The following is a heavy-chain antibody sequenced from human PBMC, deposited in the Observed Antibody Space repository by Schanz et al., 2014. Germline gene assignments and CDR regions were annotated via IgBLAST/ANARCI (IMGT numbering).Heavy chain of an antibody. V-gene: IGHV3-48*03. D-gene: IGHD7-27*01. CDR3: ARESLNWEAFDI. CDR1: GFTFSRNA. J-gene: IGHJ3*02. CDR2: ISRDGTTS. Sequence: EVQLVESGGGLVQPGGSLRLSCAASGFTFSRNAMNWVRQAPGKGLEWVSYISRDGTTSYYADSVKGRFTISRDNAKNTLYLEMTSLRGEDTAVYYCARESLNWEAFDIWGQGTVVTVSS.